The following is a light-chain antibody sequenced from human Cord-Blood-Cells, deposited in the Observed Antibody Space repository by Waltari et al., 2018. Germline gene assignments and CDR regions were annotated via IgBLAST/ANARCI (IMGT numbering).Light chain of an antibody. CDR2: AES. V-gene: IGKV1-12*01. Sequence: DIQLTQSPPSVSAAVRDSVTITCRGSQGISIWLAWYQQKPGKAPKLLIYAESSLQSGIPSRFSGSGSGTDFTLTISSLQPEDFATYYCQQANSFPPWTFGQGTKVEIK. J-gene: IGKJ1*01. CDR3: QQANSFPPWT. CDR1: QGISIW.